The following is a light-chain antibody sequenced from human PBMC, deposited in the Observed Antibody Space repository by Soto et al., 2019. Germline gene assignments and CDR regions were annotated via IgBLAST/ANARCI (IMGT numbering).Light chain of an antibody. CDR3: QEYDNWPPWT. V-gene: IGKV3-15*01. Sequence: EVVVTKSPATLSVSTGERATLSCRASQSVGTNLAWYQQRPGQAPRLLIYGASTRATGIPARFSGSGSGTGFTLTITSLQSEDFAVYYCQEYDNWPPWTFGQGTKVAIK. CDR2: GAS. J-gene: IGKJ1*01. CDR1: QSVGTN.